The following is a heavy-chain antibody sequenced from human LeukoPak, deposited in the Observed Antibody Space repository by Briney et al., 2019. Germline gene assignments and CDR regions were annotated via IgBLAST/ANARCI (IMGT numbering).Heavy chain of an antibody. CDR1: GYTFTTYG. J-gene: IGHJ4*02. Sequence: ASVKVSCKASGYTFTTYGISWVRQAPGQGLEWMGWINPNSGGTNYAQKFQGRVTMTRDTPISTAYMELSRLSSDDTAVYYCARTYYDFWSGDYTGPDYWGQGTLVTVSS. D-gene: IGHD3-3*01. CDR2: INPNSGGT. CDR3: ARTYYDFWSGDYTGPDY. V-gene: IGHV1-2*02.